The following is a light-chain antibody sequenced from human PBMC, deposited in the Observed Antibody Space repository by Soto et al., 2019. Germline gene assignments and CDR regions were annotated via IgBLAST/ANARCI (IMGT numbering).Light chain of an antibody. V-gene: IGKV1-33*01. CDR2: DAS. J-gene: IGKJ4*01. Sequence: DTQMTQSPSSLSASVGDRVTITFQATQDISNYLNWYQQKPGKAPKLLIYDASNLQTGVPSRFSAYRSETDFTFTISSLQPEDIATYYCQQYDDLPLTFGGGTKVDIK. CDR1: QDISNY. CDR3: QQYDDLPLT.